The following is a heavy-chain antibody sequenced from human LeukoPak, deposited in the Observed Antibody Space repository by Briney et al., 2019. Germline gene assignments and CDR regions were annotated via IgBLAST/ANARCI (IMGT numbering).Heavy chain of an antibody. Sequence: GGSLRLSCAASGFIFSTYGMHWVRQAPGQGLEWVAFMRSDGSDKSYAGSVMGRFTISRDNSKNTLYLQMNTLSAEDTAVYYCGKHDSSSDYCRQGTLVTVPS. V-gene: IGHV3-30*02. CDR1: GFIFSTYG. CDR2: MRSDGSDK. J-gene: IGHJ4*02. CDR3: GKHDSSSDY. D-gene: IGHD3-22*01.